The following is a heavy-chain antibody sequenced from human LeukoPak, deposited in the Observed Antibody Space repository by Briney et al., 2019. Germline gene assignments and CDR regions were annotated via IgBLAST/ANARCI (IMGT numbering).Heavy chain of an antibody. J-gene: IGHJ6*03. D-gene: IGHD3-22*01. V-gene: IGHV1-8*03. Sequence: AASVKVSCKASGYTFTSYDINWVRQATGQGLEWMGWMNPNSGNTGYAQKFQGRVTITRNTSISTAYMELSSLRSEDTAVYYCAREGIVGRKYYYYYMDVWGKGTTVTVSS. CDR3: AREGIVGRKYYYYYMDV. CDR1: GYTFTSYD. CDR2: MNPNSGNT.